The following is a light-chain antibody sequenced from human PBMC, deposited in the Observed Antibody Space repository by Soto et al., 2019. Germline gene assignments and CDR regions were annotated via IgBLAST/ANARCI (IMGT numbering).Light chain of an antibody. CDR2: DAY. CDR3: QQYDTYHRCT. J-gene: IGKJ2*02. CDR1: QNINSK. V-gene: IGKV1-5*01. Sequence: DIQMTQSPSTLSASVGDRVAITCRASQNINSKLAWYQKKPGKAPKLLISDAYNLESGVPSRFSGSVSGTEFTLTIGGLQPDDFATYYCQQYDTYHRCTFGQGTTLDIK.